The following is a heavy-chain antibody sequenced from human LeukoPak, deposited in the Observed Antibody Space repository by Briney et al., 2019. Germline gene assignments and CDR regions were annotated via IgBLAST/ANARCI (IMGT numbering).Heavy chain of an antibody. CDR1: GYTFTNYY. J-gene: IGHJ4*02. Sequence: ASVKVSCKASGYTFTNYYIHWVRQAPGQGLEWMGIINPSGGSTSCAQKFQGRVTLTRDTSTSTVYMELSSLRSEDTAVYYCARALEEGGFDYWGQGTLVTVSS. CDR2: INPSGGST. V-gene: IGHV1-46*01. CDR3: ARALEEGGFDY.